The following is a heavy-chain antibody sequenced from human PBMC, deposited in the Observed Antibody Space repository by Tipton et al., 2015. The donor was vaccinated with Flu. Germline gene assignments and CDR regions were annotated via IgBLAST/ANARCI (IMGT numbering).Heavy chain of an antibody. Sequence: QSGAEVKKPGASVRISCTASGYTFTNYNMHWVRQAPGQGPEWMGIIYPSGGGTTYAQRFQGRVTLTRDKSTSTVYMEPSSLRSEDTAFYYCARDRGFGAYTFDYWGQGTLVTVAS. D-gene: IGHD3-10*01. J-gene: IGHJ4*02. CDR1: GYTFTNYN. CDR2: IYPSGGGT. V-gene: IGHV1-46*01. CDR3: ARDRGFGAYTFDY.